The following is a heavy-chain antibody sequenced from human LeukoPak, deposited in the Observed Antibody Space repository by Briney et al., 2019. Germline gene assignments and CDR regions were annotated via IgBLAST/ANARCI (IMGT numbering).Heavy chain of an antibody. J-gene: IGHJ4*02. V-gene: IGHV4-34*01. CDR3: ARVSGY. D-gene: IGHD3-10*01. Sequence: PSETLSLTRAVYGGSFSGYYWSWIRQPPGKGLEWIGEINHSGSTNYNPSLKSRVTISVDTSKNQFSLKLSSVTAADTAVYYCARVSGYWGQGTLVTVSS. CDR1: GGSFSGYY. CDR2: INHSGST.